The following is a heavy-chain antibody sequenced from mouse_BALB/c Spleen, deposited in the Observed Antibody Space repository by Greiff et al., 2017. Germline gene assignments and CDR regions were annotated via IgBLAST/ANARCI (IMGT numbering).Heavy chain of an antibody. CDR2: ISSGGSYT. CDR1: GFTFSSYA. J-gene: IGHJ2*01. D-gene: IGHD2-2*01. Sequence: DVKLVESGGGLVKPGGSLKLSCAASGFTFSSYAMSWVRQTPEKRLEWVATISSGGSYTYYPDSVKGRFTISRDNAKNTLYLQMSSLRSEDTAMYYCARHDGYDEGDYWGQGTTLTVSS. CDR3: ARHDGYDEGDY. V-gene: IGHV5-9-3*01.